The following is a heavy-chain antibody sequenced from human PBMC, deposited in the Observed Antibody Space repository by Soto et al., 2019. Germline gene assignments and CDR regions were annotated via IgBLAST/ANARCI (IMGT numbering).Heavy chain of an antibody. V-gene: IGHV3-30*18. CDR2: ISYDGNNK. J-gene: IGHJ4*02. Sequence: QVQLVDSGGGVVQPGRSLRLSCAASGFTFSNYAMHWVRHAPGKGLEWVALISYDGNNKYYADSVKGRFTISRDKSKNTLYLQMHSLKAEDPAVYYCAKVPLRPSYFDYWGQGTLVTVYS. CDR3: AKVPLRPSYFDY. CDR1: GFTFSNYA. D-gene: IGHD5-12*01.